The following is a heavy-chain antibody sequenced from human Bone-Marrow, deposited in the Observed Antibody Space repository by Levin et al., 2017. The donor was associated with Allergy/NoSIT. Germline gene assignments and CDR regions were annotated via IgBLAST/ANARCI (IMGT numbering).Heavy chain of an antibody. J-gene: IGHJ3*02. Sequence: GASVKVSCKGSGNTFTSLYIHWVRQAPGQGPEWMGVINPSGDSTAYAQKFQGRVTMTRDTPTNTVYLVLSSLRSDDTAVYYCASPRYDLLTGYDPDAFDIWGQGTMVTVSS. D-gene: IGHD3-9*01. CDR2: INPSGDST. CDR3: ASPRYDLLTGYDPDAFDI. CDR1: GNTFTSLY. V-gene: IGHV1-46*03.